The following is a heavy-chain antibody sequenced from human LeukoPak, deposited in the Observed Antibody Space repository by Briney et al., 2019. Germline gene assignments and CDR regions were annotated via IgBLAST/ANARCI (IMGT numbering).Heavy chain of an antibody. CDR2: ISYDGSNK. D-gene: IGHD2-15*01. Sequence: GRSLRLSCAASGFTFSSYAMHWVRQAPGKGLEWVAVISYDGSNKYYADSVKGRFTISRDNSKNTLYLQMNSLRAEDTAVYYCAREVGVDIVVVVTSPAFDSWGQGTLVTVSS. V-gene: IGHV3-30*04. CDR1: GFTFSSYA. CDR3: AREVGVDIVVVVTSPAFDS. J-gene: IGHJ4*02.